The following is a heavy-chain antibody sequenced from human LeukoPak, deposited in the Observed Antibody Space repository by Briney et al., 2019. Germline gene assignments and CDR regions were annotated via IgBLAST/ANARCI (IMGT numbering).Heavy chain of an antibody. Sequence: GGSLRLSCAASGFTFSSYSMNWVRQAPGKGLQWVSSISSSSSYIYYADSVKGRFTISRDNSKNTLYLQMNSLRAEDTAVYYCARDSMVVYWGQGTLVTVSS. CDR3: ARDSMVVY. CDR2: ISSSSSYI. D-gene: IGHD2-15*01. J-gene: IGHJ4*02. CDR1: GFTFSSYS. V-gene: IGHV3-21*04.